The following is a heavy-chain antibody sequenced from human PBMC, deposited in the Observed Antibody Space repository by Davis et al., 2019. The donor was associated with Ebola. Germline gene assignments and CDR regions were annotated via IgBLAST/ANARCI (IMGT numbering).Heavy chain of an antibody. D-gene: IGHD1-26*01. V-gene: IGHV1-18*01. Sequence: ASVKVSCKASGENWRRYGMSWVRQAPGQGLEWMGWISAYNGNTNYAQKLQGRVTMTTDTSTGTAYLDLWSLRTDDTAVYFCARTSIVGTTTTASDIWGQGTLVTVSS. J-gene: IGHJ3*02. CDR3: ARTSIVGTTTTASDI. CDR2: ISAYNGNT. CDR1: GENWRRYG.